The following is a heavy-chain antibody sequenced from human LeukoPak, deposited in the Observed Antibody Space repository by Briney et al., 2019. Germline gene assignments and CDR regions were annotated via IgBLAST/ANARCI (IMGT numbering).Heavy chain of an antibody. D-gene: IGHD6-25*01. CDR2: ISGDSGGT. CDR3: AKGSAAARPYYFDS. V-gene: IGHV3-23*01. J-gene: IGHJ4*02. Sequence: GGSLRLSCAASGFTFRIPVMSWVRQAPGKGLEWVSAISGDSGGTYYADSVKGRFTISRDNSKSTLYLQMNSLGAEDMAVYYCAKGSAAARPYYFDSWGQGTLVTVSS. CDR1: GFTFRIPV.